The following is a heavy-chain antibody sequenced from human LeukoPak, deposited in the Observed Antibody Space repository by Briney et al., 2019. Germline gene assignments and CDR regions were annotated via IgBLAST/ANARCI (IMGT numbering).Heavy chain of an antibody. Sequence: AGSLRLSCTASGLTLSNYWMIWVRQAPGKGLQWVAKIKQDGSEKYYVDSVKGRFTISRDNAENSLYLQMNSLRVEDTAVYYCAARSSGNPYFWGQGTLVTVSS. CDR2: IKQDGSEK. V-gene: IGHV3-7*03. D-gene: IGHD1-26*01. CDR3: AARSSGNPYF. J-gene: IGHJ4*02. CDR1: GLTLSNYW.